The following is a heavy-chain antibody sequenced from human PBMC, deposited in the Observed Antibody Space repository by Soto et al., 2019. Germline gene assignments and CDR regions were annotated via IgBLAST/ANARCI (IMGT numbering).Heavy chain of an antibody. V-gene: IGHV3-7*03. Sequence: HPGGSLRLSCAASGFTFSSYWMSWVRQAPGKGLEWVANIKQDGSEKYYVDSVKGRFTISRDNAKNSLYLQMNSLRAEDTAVYYCARENSSSRINFDYWGQGTLVTVSS. CDR3: ARENSSSRINFDY. CDR2: IKQDGSEK. J-gene: IGHJ4*02. D-gene: IGHD6-13*01. CDR1: GFTFSSYW.